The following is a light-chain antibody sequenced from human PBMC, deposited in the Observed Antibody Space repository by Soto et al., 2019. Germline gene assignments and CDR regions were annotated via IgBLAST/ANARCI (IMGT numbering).Light chain of an antibody. V-gene: IGKV3-15*01. Sequence: EIVMTQSPATLSVSPGERATLSCRASQSVSSDLAWYQQRPGQAPRLLIYGASTRATGIPARFSGSGSGTEFTLTISSLQSEDFAVYYCHQYNNWPRTFGGGTKV. J-gene: IGKJ4*01. CDR2: GAS. CDR1: QSVSSD. CDR3: HQYNNWPRT.